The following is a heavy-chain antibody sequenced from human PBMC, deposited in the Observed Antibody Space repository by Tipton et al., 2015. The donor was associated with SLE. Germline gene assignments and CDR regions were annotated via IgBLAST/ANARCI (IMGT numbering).Heavy chain of an antibody. CDR3: ARDVGLIGSGHGYFDL. CDR2: INHSGST. J-gene: IGHJ2*01. D-gene: IGHD2-15*01. Sequence: TLSLTCAVYGGSFSGYYWSWIRQPPGKGLEWIGEINHSGSTNYNPSLKSRVTISVDTSKNQFSLNLNSVTAADTAVYYCARDVGLIGSGHGYFDLWGRGTLVTVSS. V-gene: IGHV4-34*01. CDR1: GGSFSGYY.